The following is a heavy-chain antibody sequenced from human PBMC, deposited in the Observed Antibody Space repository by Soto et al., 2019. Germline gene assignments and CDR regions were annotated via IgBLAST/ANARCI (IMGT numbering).Heavy chain of an antibody. D-gene: IGHD6-13*01. J-gene: IGHJ4*02. Sequence: SETLSLTCAVSSGSVSSGSFYWSWIRQTPGKGLEWIGYIHYSGSTEYNPSLKNRVTISLDTSKNQFSLKLTSVTAADTAVYYCARDLIAAAGRFDYWGQGTLVTGSS. CDR2: IHYSGST. CDR1: SGSVSSGSFY. CDR3: ARDLIAAAGRFDY. V-gene: IGHV4-61*01.